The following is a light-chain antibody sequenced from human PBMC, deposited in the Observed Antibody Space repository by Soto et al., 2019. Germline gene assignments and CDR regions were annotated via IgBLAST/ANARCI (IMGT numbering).Light chain of an antibody. Sequence: EIVLTQSPGTLSLSPGERATLSCRASQSVSSSYLAWYQQKPGQAPRLLIYGALSRATGIPDRFSGSGSGTNFTLTISRLEPEDLAVYYCQQYGSSPWTFGQGTKVEIK. J-gene: IGKJ1*01. CDR2: GAL. CDR3: QQYGSSPWT. CDR1: QSVSSSY. V-gene: IGKV3-20*01.